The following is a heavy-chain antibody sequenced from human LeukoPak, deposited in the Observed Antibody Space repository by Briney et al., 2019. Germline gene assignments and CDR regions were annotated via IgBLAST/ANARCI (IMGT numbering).Heavy chain of an antibody. J-gene: IGHJ4*02. V-gene: IGHV3-9*01. CDR2: ISWNSGSI. D-gene: IGHD6-13*01. Sequence: GGSLRLSCAVSGFTFDDYAMHWVRQAPGKGLEWVSGISWNSGSIGYADSVKGRFTISRDNAKNSLYLQMNSLRAEDTALYYCASAQSYSSSSGDYWGQGTLVTVSS. CDR1: GFTFDDYA. CDR3: ASAQSYSSSSGDY.